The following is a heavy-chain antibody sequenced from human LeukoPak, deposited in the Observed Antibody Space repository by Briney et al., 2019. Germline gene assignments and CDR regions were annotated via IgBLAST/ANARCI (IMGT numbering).Heavy chain of an antibody. CDR1: GYTFTSYA. Sequence: GASVKVSCKSSGYTFTSYAMHWVRQAPGQRLEWMGWISAYNGNTNYAQKLQGRVTMTTDTSTSTAYMELRSLRSDDTAVYYCARDQVGGFDPWGQGTLVTVSS. D-gene: IGHD3-3*01. V-gene: IGHV1-18*01. CDR2: ISAYNGNT. CDR3: ARDQVGGFDP. J-gene: IGHJ5*02.